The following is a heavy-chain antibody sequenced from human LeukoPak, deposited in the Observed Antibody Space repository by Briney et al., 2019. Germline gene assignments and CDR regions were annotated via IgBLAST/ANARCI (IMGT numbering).Heavy chain of an antibody. Sequence: GGPLRLSCAASGFTFSSYSMNWVRQAPGKGLEWVSSISSSSSYIYYADSVKGRFTISRDNAKNSLYLQMNSLRAEDTAVYYCARLLGYCSSTSCYFDYWGQGTLVTVSS. D-gene: IGHD2-2*01. J-gene: IGHJ4*02. CDR2: ISSSSSYI. CDR3: ARLLGYCSSTSCYFDY. V-gene: IGHV3-21*01. CDR1: GFTFSSYS.